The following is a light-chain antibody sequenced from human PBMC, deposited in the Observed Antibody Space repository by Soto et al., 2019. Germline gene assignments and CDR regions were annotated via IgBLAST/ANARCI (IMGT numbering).Light chain of an antibody. V-gene: IGLV1-47*01. Sequence: QSVLTQPPSASGTPGQRVTISCSGSSSNIGSNYVYWHQQLPGTAPKLLIYRNNQRPSGVPDRFSGSKSGTSASLAISGLRSEDEADYYCVAWDDSLSGGVFGTGTKLTVL. CDR2: RNN. CDR3: VAWDDSLSGGV. CDR1: SSNIGSNY. J-gene: IGLJ1*01.